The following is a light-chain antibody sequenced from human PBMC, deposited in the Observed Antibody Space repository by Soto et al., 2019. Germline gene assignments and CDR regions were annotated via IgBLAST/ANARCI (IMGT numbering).Light chain of an antibody. Sequence: QSVLTQPRSVSGSHGQSVTISCTGTSSDVGGYNYVSWYQQHPGKAPKLMIYDVSERPSGVPDRFSGSKSGNTASLTSSVPQAEDEADYYCCSYAGSFYVFGTGTKLTVL. V-gene: IGLV2-11*01. CDR3: CSYAGSFYV. CDR2: DVS. J-gene: IGLJ1*01. CDR1: SSDVGGYNY.